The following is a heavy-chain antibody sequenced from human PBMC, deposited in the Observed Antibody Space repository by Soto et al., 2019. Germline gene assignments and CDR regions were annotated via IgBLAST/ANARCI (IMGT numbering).Heavy chain of an antibody. J-gene: IGHJ4*02. V-gene: IGHV3-33*01. D-gene: IGHD3-22*01. CDR3: ARGPYCYDSSGYRSPINDY. Sequence: QVQLVESGGGVVQPGRSLRLSCAASGFTFSSYGMHWVRQAPGKGLEWVAVIWYDGSNKYYADSVKGRFTISRDNSKNTLNLQMSSLRAEDTAVYYCARGPYCYDSSGYRSPINDYWGQGTLVTVSS. CDR2: IWYDGSNK. CDR1: GFTFSSYG.